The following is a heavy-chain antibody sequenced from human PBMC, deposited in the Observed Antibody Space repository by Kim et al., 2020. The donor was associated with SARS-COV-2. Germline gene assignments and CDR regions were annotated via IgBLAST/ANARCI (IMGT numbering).Heavy chain of an antibody. Sequence: SRVTISVDTSKNQFSLKLSSVTAADTAVYYCARGYDYGDPYYYYYGMDVWGQGTTVTVSS. J-gene: IGHJ6*02. D-gene: IGHD4-17*01. CDR3: ARGYDYGDPYYYYYGMDV. V-gene: IGHV4-31*02.